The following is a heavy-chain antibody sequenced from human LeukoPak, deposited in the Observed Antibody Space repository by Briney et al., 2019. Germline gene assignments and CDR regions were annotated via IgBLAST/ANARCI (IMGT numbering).Heavy chain of an antibody. V-gene: IGHV1-8*01. CDR3: ARSLGGYSYGFGNDAFDI. CDR1: GYTFTSYD. D-gene: IGHD5-18*01. CDR2: MNPNSGNT. Sequence: GASVKVSCKASGYTFTSYDINWVRQAPGQGLEWMGWMNPNSGNTGYAQKFQGRVTMTRNTSISTAYMELSSLRSEDTAVYYCARSLGGYSYGFGNDAFDIWGQGTMVTVSS. J-gene: IGHJ3*02.